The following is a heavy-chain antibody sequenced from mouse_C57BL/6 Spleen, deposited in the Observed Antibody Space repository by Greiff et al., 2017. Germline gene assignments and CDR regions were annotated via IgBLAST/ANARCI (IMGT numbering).Heavy chain of an antibody. V-gene: IGHV1-15*01. J-gene: IGHJ2*01. CDR1: GYTFTDYE. CDR2: IDPETGGT. D-gene: IGHD2-5*01. CDR3: TRGDYSNYGY. Sequence: SGAELVRPGASVTLSCKASGYTFTDYEMHWVKQTPVHGLEWIGAIDPETGGTAYNQKFKGKAILTADKSSSTAYMELRSLTSEDSAVYYCTRGDYSNYGYWGQGTTLTVSS.